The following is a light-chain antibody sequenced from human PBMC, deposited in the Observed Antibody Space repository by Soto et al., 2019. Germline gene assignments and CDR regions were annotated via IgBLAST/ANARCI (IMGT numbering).Light chain of an antibody. CDR3: QQRNFWPPWT. Sequence: EIVLTQSPATLSLSPGERATLSCKASQSVNNYLAWYQQKPGQAPRLLIYDASNRATDIPARFSGSGSGTDFTLTISSLEPEDFGVYYCQQRNFWPPWTFGQGTKVEIK. CDR1: QSVNNY. V-gene: IGKV3-11*01. CDR2: DAS. J-gene: IGKJ1*01.